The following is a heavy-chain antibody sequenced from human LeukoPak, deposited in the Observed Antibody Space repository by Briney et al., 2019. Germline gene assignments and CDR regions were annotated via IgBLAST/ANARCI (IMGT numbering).Heavy chain of an antibody. CDR1: GGSISSSSYY. CDR2: IYYSGST. J-gene: IGHJ4*02. CDR3: ARHRVAGREDYFDY. Sequence: SETPSLTCTVSGGSISSSSYYWGWIRQPPGKGLEWIGSIYYSGSTYYNPSLKSRVTISVDTSKNQFSLKLSSVTAADTAVYYCARHRVAGREDYFDYWGQGTLVTVSS. V-gene: IGHV4-39*01. D-gene: IGHD6-19*01.